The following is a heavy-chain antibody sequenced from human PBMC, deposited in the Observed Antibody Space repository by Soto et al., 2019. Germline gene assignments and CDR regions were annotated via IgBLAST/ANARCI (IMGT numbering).Heavy chain of an antibody. CDR1: GYTFTSYD. V-gene: IGHV1-8*01. J-gene: IGHJ5*02. CDR3: ARGIKYGAYSRWFDP. Sequence: QVQLVQSGAEVKKPGASVKVSCKTSGYTFTSYDINWVRQATGQWLEYLGWMNPNSGNTAYVQKFQGRVTMTWDTSITTAYMELSSLRSEDTAVYFSARGIKYGAYSRWFDPWGQGTLVTVSS. CDR2: MNPNSGNT. D-gene: IGHD4-17*01.